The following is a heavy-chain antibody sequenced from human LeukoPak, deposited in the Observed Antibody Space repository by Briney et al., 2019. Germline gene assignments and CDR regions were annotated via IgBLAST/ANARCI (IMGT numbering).Heavy chain of an antibody. CDR1: GYTFTSYA. CDR2: INAGNGNT. V-gene: IGHV1-3*01. D-gene: IGHD3-22*01. CDR3: AMGYDSSGYYLPFDY. J-gene: IGHJ4*02. Sequence: ASVNVSCKASGYTFTSYAMHWVRRAPGQRLEWMGWINAGNGNTKYSQKFQGRVTITRDTSASTAYMELSSLRSEDTAVYYCAMGYDSSGYYLPFDYWGQGTLVTVSS.